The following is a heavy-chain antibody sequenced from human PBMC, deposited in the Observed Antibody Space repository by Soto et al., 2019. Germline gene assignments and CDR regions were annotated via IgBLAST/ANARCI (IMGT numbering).Heavy chain of an antibody. CDR1: GGSISSSSYY. CDR3: ARVGVGAVAGNNY. CDR2: IYYSGST. J-gene: IGHJ4*02. Sequence: QLQLQESGPGLVKPSETLSLTCTVSGGSISSSSYYWGWIRQPPGKGLEWIGSIYYSGSTYYNPSLKSRVTISVDTSKNQFSLKLSSVTAADTAVYYCARVGVGAVAGNNYWGQGTLVTVSS. V-gene: IGHV4-39*01. D-gene: IGHD6-19*01.